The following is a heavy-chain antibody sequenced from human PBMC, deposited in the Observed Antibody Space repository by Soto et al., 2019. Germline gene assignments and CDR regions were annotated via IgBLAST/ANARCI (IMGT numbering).Heavy chain of an antibody. V-gene: IGHV3-73*01. CDR3: TGPRLDMVAPWFDP. Sequence: GGSLRLSCAASGFTFSDYYMSWIRQAPGKGLEWVGRIRSKANSYATAYAASVKGRFTISRDDSKNTAYLQMNSLKTEDTAVYYCTGPRLDMVAPWFDPWGQGTLVTVSS. CDR2: IRSKANSYAT. CDR1: GFTFSDYY. D-gene: IGHD5-12*01. J-gene: IGHJ5*02.